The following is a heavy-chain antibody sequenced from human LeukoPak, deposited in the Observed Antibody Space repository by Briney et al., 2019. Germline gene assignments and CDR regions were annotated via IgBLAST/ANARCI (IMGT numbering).Heavy chain of an antibody. Sequence: PSETLSLTCAVYGGSFSGYYWSWIRQPPGKGLEWIGEINHSGSTNYNPSLKSRVTISVDTSKNQFSLKLSSVTAADTAVYYCASAPPSGFGVAKKGLDYWGQGTLVTVSS. V-gene: IGHV4-34*01. CDR1: GGSFSGYY. CDR3: ASAPPSGFGVAKKGLDY. CDR2: INHSGST. D-gene: IGHD3-3*01. J-gene: IGHJ4*02.